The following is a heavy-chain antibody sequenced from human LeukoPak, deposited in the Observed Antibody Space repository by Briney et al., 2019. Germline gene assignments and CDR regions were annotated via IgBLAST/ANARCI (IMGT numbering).Heavy chain of an antibody. CDR1: GFTFSSYA. J-gene: IGHJ4*02. CDR3: AKDASDTGCHFDY. D-gene: IGHD1-14*01. Sequence: GRSLRLSCAGSGFTFSSYAMSWARQAPGKGLEWVSTIIGSGVTTYYADSVKGRFTISRDNSKNTLYLQVNSLRAEDTAVYYCAKDASDTGCHFDYWGQGTLVTVSS. V-gene: IGHV3-23*01. CDR2: IIGSGVTT.